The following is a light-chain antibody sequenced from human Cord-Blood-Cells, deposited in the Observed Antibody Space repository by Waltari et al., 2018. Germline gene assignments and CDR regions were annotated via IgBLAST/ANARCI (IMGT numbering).Light chain of an antibody. Sequence: QPALTQPASASGSPGQSINIPCTATSRDGGGYKYVSWYQQHPGKAPKLLSYDVSKRPSGVSNRFSGSKSGNTASLAISGLQAEDEADYYCSSYTSSSTLFGGGTKLTVL. CDR3: SSYTSSSTL. CDR1: SRDGGGYKY. J-gene: IGLJ3*02. CDR2: DVS. V-gene: IGLV2-14*01.